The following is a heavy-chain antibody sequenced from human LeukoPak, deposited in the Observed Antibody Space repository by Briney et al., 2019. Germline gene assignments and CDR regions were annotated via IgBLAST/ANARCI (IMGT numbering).Heavy chain of an antibody. V-gene: IGHV3-7*04. J-gene: IGHJ4*02. CDR1: GFNFSHSR. CDR3: VRGDWYFES. Sequence: GGSLRLSCVTSGFNFSHSRMTGVRQAPGKGLQWVANVNRDGTEKHFLDPVEGRFTISRDNAKKSLYLQMSSLRPQDTVVYFCVRGDWYFESWGQGTLVTVSS. CDR2: VNRDGTEK. D-gene: IGHD2-21*01.